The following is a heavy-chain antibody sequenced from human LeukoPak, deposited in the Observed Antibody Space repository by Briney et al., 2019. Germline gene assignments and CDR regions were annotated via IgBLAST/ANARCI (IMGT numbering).Heavy chain of an antibody. V-gene: IGHV1-69*08. Sequence: ASVKVSCKTSGGTFLSHTFSWVRQAPGKGLEWMGKITPVIETANYAQTLQGRVSIYADKSTTTVYMDLGGLRPDDTAVYYCARVNLRGSNYNWFDPWGQGTRVTVSS. CDR1: GGTFLSHT. CDR3: ARVNLRGSNYNWFDP. J-gene: IGHJ5*02. D-gene: IGHD3-10*01. CDR2: ITPVIETA.